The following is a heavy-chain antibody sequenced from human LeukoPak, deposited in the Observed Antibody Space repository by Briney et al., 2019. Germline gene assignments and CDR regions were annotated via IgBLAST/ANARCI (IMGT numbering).Heavy chain of an antibody. CDR1: GFTVDTNY. CDR3: ARGHTAVTRHFDF. Sequence: GGSLRLSCATSGFTVDTNYMSWVRQAPGKGLEWVSIISSGSSAIFSADALKGRFTISRDDAKNLLYLDMNSLRAEDTAVYYCARGHTAVTRHFDFWGQGTLVTVSS. D-gene: IGHD4-17*01. V-gene: IGHV3-21*01. CDR2: ISSGSSAI. J-gene: IGHJ4*02.